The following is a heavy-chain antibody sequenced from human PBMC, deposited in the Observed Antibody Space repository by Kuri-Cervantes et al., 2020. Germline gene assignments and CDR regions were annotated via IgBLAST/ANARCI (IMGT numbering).Heavy chain of an antibody. J-gene: IGHJ6*02. Sequence: ASVKVSCKASGYTFTSYDINWVRQATGQGLEWMGWMNPNSGNTGYAQKFQGRVTMTRNTSISTAYMELSSLRSEDTAVYYCARDLLERAGYSYGYDTPGIYYYGMDVWGQGTTVTVSS. D-gene: IGHD5-18*01. CDR3: ARDLLERAGYSYGYDTPGIYYYGMDV. V-gene: IGHV1-8*01. CDR1: GYTFTSYD. CDR2: MNPNSGNT.